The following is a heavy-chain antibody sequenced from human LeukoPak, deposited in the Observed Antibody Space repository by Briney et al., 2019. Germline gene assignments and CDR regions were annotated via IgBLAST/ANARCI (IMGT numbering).Heavy chain of an antibody. CDR3: AGGDTAMEFDY. CDR2: INPSGGST. J-gene: IGHJ4*02. Sequence: ASVKVSCKASGYTFTSYYMHWVRQAPGQGLEWMGIINPSGGSTSYAQKFQGRVTMTRDTSTSTVYMELSSLRSEDTAAYYCAGGDTAMEFDYWGQGTLVTVSS. D-gene: IGHD5-18*01. CDR1: GYTFTSYY. V-gene: IGHV1-46*01.